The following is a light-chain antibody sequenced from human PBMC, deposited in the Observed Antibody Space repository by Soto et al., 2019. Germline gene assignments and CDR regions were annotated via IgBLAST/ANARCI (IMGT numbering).Light chain of an antibody. CDR2: GNN. CDR3: QSFDSSLSVV. Sequence: QSVLTQPPSVSGAPGQRVTISCTGSSSNIGAGYDVHWYQHLPGTAPKLLIYGNNNRPSGVPDRFSGSKSGTSASLAITGIQAEDETHYYCQSFDSSLSVVFGGGTKVTVL. V-gene: IGLV1-40*01. J-gene: IGLJ2*01. CDR1: SSNIGAGYD.